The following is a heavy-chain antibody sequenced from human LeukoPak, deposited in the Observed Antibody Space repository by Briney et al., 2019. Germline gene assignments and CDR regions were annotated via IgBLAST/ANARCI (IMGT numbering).Heavy chain of an antibody. CDR1: GFTFSSYS. CDR3: AREVPNYDFWSGYNYNGMDV. D-gene: IGHD3-3*01. V-gene: IGHV3-48*01. Sequence: GGSLRLSCAASGFTFSSYSMNWVRQAPGKGLEWVSYISSSSSTIYYADSVKGRFTISRDNAKNSLYLQMNSLRAEDTAVYYCAREVPNYDFWSGYNYNGMDVWGQGTTVAVSS. CDR2: ISSSSSTI. J-gene: IGHJ6*02.